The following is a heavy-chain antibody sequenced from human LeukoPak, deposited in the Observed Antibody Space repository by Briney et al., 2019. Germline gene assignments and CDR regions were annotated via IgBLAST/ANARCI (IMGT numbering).Heavy chain of an antibody. D-gene: IGHD4-17*01. V-gene: IGHV1-69*02. J-gene: IGHJ3*02. CDR3: ARNYGDYDAFDI. Sequence: ASVKVSCKASGGLFSSYTITWVRQAPGQGLEWMGRIITFLDGADYAQNFQGRVTITADKSTSTVYMELRRLRSEDTAVYYCARNYGDYDAFDIWGQGTMVAVSS. CDR2: IITFLDGA. CDR1: GGLFSSYT.